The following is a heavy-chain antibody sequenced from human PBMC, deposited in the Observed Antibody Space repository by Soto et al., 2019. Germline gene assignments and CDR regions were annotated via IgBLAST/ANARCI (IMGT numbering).Heavy chain of an antibody. Sequence: GGSLRLSCTASGFSFSSYTMNWVRQAPGKGLQWVASVTNRGTHTYSADSVKGRFTISRDNDKNSLYLQMNNLRAEDTATYYCARAHEVAWFDSWGLGTLVTVSS. V-gene: IGHV3-21*06. D-gene: IGHD2-15*01. CDR2: VTNRGTHT. CDR1: GFSFSSYT. J-gene: IGHJ5*01. CDR3: ARAHEVAWFDS.